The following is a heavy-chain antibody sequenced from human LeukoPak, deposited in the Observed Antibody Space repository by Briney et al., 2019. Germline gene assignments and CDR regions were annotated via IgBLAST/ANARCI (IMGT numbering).Heavy chain of an antibody. V-gene: IGHV1-69*05. Sequence: ASVKVSCKASGGSFSRHAISWVRQAPGQGLEWMGEIIPLFGTTHYAQKFQGRVTITTDESTSTGYVELSSLRSEDTAVCYCARGVIVAATHFDNWGQGTLVTVSS. CDR1: GGSFSRHA. D-gene: IGHD1-26*01. J-gene: IGHJ4*02. CDR3: ARGVIVAATHFDN. CDR2: IIPLFGTT.